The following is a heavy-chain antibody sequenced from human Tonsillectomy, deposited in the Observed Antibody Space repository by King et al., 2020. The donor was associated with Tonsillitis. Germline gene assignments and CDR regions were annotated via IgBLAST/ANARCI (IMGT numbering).Heavy chain of an antibody. CDR2: IFSNDEK. V-gene: IGHV2-26*01. CDR1: GFSLSNTRMG. CDR3: ARIVASGYCSGGSCYPNWFDP. D-gene: IGHD2-15*01. J-gene: IGHJ5*02. Sequence: VTLKESGPVLVKPTETLTLTCTVSGFSLSNTRMGVSWIRQPPGKALEWLAHIFSNDEKSYSTSLKSRLTISRDTSKSQVVLTMTNMDPVDTATYYCARIVASGYCSGGSCYPNWFDPWGQGTLVTVSS.